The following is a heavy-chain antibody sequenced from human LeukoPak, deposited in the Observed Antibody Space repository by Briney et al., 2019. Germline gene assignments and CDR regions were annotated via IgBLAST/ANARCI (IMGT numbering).Heavy chain of an antibody. CDR1: GFTFSHYS. J-gene: IGHJ4*02. Sequence: GGSLRPSCEVSGFTFSHYSMSWVRQAPEKGLEWVSSISSGSSYIYYGDSVRGRLTISRDNAKSLLFLQMNSLRAEDTAVYYCARDVHSSGYYGNNYWGQGTLVTVSS. CDR3: ARDVHSSGYYGNNY. CDR2: ISSGSSYI. V-gene: IGHV3-21*06. D-gene: IGHD3-22*01.